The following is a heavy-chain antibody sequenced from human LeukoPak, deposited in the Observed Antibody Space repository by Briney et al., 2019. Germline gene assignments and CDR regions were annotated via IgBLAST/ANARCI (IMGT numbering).Heavy chain of an antibody. CDR2: IYYSGST. Sequence: SETLSLTCTVSGGSISTYYWSWIRQPPGKGLEWIGYIYYSGSTNYNPSLQSRVTISVDTSKNQFSLKLSSVTAADTAVYYCARLNQQLVSIREKYYYYGMDVWGQGTTVTVSS. CDR3: ARLNQQLVSIREKYYYYGMDV. J-gene: IGHJ6*02. D-gene: IGHD6-13*01. CDR1: GGSISTYY. V-gene: IGHV4-59*01.